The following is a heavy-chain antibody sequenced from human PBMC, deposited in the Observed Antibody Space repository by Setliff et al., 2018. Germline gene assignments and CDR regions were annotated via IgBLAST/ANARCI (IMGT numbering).Heavy chain of an antibody. CDR3: AREGRFQLPQYYYYYGMDV. CDR2: IIPIFGTA. D-gene: IGHD3-3*01. V-gene: IGHV1-69*05. J-gene: IGHJ6*02. Sequence: GASVKVSCKASGGTFSSYAISWVRQAPGQGLEWMGGIIPIFGTANYAQKLQGRVTMTTDTSTSTAYMELRSLRSDDTAVYYCAREGRFQLPQYYYYYGMDVWGQGTTVTVSS. CDR1: GGTFSSYA.